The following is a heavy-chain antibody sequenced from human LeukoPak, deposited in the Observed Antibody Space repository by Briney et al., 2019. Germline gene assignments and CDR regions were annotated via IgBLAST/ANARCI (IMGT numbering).Heavy chain of an antibody. Sequence: PGGSLRLSCAASGFTFNDYAMHWVRQAPGKGLEWVSGISWNSGSIGYADSVKGRFTISRDNAKNSLYLQMNSLRAEDTAVYYCAKDGAENWNDDAFDIWGQGTMVTVSS. CDR1: GFTFNDYA. V-gene: IGHV3-9*01. D-gene: IGHD1-1*01. J-gene: IGHJ3*02. CDR2: ISWNSGSI. CDR3: AKDGAENWNDDAFDI.